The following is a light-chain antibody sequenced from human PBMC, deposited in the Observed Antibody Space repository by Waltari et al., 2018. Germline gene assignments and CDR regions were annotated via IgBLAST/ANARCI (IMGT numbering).Light chain of an antibody. CDR3: GTWDTSLNTWV. CDR1: SSNIGSSF. J-gene: IGLJ3*02. CDR2: DND. Sequence: QSVLTQPPSVSAAPGQTVTISCSGTSSNIGSSFVSWYHQFPGTAPKLLIHDNDERPSGIPDRFSGSKSGTSATLGSTGLQTGDEADYYCGTWDTSLNTWVFGGGTKLTVL. V-gene: IGLV1-51*01.